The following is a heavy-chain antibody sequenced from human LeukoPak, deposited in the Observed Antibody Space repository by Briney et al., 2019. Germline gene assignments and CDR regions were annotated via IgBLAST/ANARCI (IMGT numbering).Heavy chain of an antibody. V-gene: IGHV1-18*04. CDR1: GYTFTSYG. J-gene: IGHJ5*02. CDR2: ISAYNGNA. D-gene: IGHD3-16*02. Sequence: ASVKVSCKASGYTFTSYGISWVRQAPGQGLEWMGWISAYNGNANYAQKPQGRVTMTTDTSTSTAYMELRSLRSDDTAVYYCARDNKLDYVWGSYPRFDPWGQGTLVTVSS. CDR3: ARDNKLDYVWGSYPRFDP.